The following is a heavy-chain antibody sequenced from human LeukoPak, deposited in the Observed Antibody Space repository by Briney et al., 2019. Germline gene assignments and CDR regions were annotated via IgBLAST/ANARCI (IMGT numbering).Heavy chain of an antibody. Sequence: ASVKVSCKASGYTFTSYAMHWVRQAPGQRLEWMGWVNAGNGNTKYSQKFQGRVTITRDTSADTAYMELSSLRSEDTAVYYCARLKYCTNGVCYAGFDYWGQGTLVTVSS. V-gene: IGHV1-3*01. D-gene: IGHD2-8*01. CDR2: VNAGNGNT. CDR1: GYTFTSYA. CDR3: ARLKYCTNGVCYAGFDY. J-gene: IGHJ4*02.